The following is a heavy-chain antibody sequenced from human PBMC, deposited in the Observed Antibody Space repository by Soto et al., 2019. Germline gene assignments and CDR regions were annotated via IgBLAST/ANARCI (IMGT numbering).Heavy chain of an antibody. Sequence: EVQLLESGGGLVQPGGSLRLSCAASGFTFSTYAMSWVRQDPGKGLAWVSAVSGSGGRTYYADFVEGRFTVSRDNSKNTLDLHMNNLRAEDTAVYYCAKGSSVAGTWDYGMDVWGQGTAVTVSS. J-gene: IGHJ6*02. D-gene: IGHD6-19*01. CDR1: GFTFSTYA. CDR3: AKGSSVAGTWDYGMDV. V-gene: IGHV3-23*01. CDR2: VSGSGGRT.